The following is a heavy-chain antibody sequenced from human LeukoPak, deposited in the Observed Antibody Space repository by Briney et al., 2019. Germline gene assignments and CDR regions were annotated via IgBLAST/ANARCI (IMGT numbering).Heavy chain of an antibody. V-gene: IGHV3-23*01. Sequence: GGSLRLSCAASGFTFSTYAMSWVRQAPGKGLEWVSSISGSGGSTYYADPVKGRFTISRDNSKNTLYLQMNSLRAEDTAVYYCAKGISSSWYDYWGQGTLVTVSS. J-gene: IGHJ4*02. CDR1: GFTFSTYA. CDR3: AKGISSSWYDY. D-gene: IGHD6-13*01. CDR2: ISGSGGST.